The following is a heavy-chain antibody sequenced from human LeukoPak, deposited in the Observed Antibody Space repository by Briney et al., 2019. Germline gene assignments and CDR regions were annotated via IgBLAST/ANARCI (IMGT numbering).Heavy chain of an antibody. J-gene: IGHJ3*02. CDR2: INHSGST. CDR3: ARGSPTWQGDAFDI. CDR1: GGSFSGYY. Sequence: SETLSLTCAVYGGSFSGYYWGWIRQPPGKGLEWIGEINHSGSTNYNPSLKSRVTISVDTSKNQFSLKLSSVTAADTAVYYCARGSPTWQGDAFDIWGQGTMVTVSS. V-gene: IGHV4-34*01.